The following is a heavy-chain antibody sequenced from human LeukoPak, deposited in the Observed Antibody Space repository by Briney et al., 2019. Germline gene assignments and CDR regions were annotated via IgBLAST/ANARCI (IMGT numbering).Heavy chain of an antibody. Sequence: GGSPRLPCAASGFTFSSYAMSWVRQAPGKGLEWVSAISGSGGSTYYADSVKGRFTISRDNSKNTLYLQMNSLRAEDTAVYYCAKKTVTWCYFDYWGQGTLVTVSS. CDR3: AKKTVTWCYFDY. V-gene: IGHV3-23*01. D-gene: IGHD4-17*01. CDR1: GFTFSSYA. CDR2: ISGSGGST. J-gene: IGHJ4*02.